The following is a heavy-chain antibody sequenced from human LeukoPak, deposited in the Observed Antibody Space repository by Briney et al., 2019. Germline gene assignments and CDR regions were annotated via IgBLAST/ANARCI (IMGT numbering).Heavy chain of an antibody. CDR1: GFTFSVSG. CDR2: IRTKANSYAT. Sequence: GGSLKLSCAASGFTFSVSGMHWVRKASGKGREWVGRIRTKANSYATLYAASVKGRFTISRDDSKNTAYLQMNSLKTEDTAVYYCTSSDNSGQYFWGQGNLVTVSS. D-gene: IGHD3-22*01. V-gene: IGHV3-73*01. CDR3: TSSDNSGQYF. J-gene: IGHJ4*02.